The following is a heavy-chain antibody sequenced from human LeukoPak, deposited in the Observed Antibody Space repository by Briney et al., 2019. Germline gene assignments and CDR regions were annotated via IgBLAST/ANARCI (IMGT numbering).Heavy chain of an antibody. CDR2: INPNSGGT. V-gene: IGHV1-2*02. D-gene: IGHD6-13*01. CDR1: GYTFTSYD. CDR3: ARGGYSAKNPVDY. J-gene: IGHJ4*02. Sequence: GASVKVPCKASGYTFTSYDINWVRQATGQGLEWMGWINPNSGGTNYAQKFQGRVTMTRDTSISTAYMELSRLRSDDTAVYYCARGGYSAKNPVDYWGQGTLVTVSS.